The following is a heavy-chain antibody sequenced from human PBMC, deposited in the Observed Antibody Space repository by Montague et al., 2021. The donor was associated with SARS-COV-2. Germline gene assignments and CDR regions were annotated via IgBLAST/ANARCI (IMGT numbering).Heavy chain of an antibody. CDR3: ARVYGGDDVIGNYFDY. J-gene: IGHJ4*02. CDR2: ISSSGSTI. V-gene: IGHV3-48*03. Sequence: SLRLSFAASGFTFSSYEMNWVRQAPGKGLEWVSYISSSGSTIYYADSVKGRFTISRDNAKNSPYLQMNSLRAEDTAVYYCARVYGGDDVIGNYFDYWGQGTLVTVSS. CDR1: GFTFSSYE. D-gene: IGHD2-21*01.